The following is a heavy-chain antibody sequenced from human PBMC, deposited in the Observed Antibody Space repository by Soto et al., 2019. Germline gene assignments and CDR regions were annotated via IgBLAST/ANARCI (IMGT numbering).Heavy chain of an antibody. D-gene: IGHD7-27*01. V-gene: IGHV4-30-4*01. CDR2: IYDGGRT. Sequence: QVQLQESGPGLVKPSQTLSLTCTVSGGSISTVDYWWSWIRQSPDMGLEWIGHIYDGGRTYNNPSLESRVTMSVDTAKGQLSLTVSSVSAADTAVYYCARGPSGDKVDSWGQGTLVTVSS. CDR1: GGSISTVDYW. CDR3: ARGPSGDKVDS. J-gene: IGHJ4*02.